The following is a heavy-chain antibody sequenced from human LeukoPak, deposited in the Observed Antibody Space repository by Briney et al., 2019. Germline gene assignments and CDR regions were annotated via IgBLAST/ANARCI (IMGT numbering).Heavy chain of an antibody. J-gene: IGHJ3*02. CDR3: ARAGWNYLDAFDI. CDR1: GYTFTGYY. Sequence: ASVKVSCKASGYTFTGYYMHWVRQAPGQGLEWMGWINPNSGGTNYAQKFQGRVTRTRDPSISTAYMELSRLRSDDMAVYYCARAGWNYLDAFDIWGQGTMSPSLQ. CDR2: INPNSGGT. D-gene: IGHD1-7*01. V-gene: IGHV1-2*02.